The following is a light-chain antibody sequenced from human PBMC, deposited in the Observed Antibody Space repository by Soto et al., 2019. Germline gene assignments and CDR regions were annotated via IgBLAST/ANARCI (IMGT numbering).Light chain of an antibody. J-gene: IGLJ2*01. CDR2: DVT. CDR3: SSYTSSSTPVV. Sequence: QSALTQPASVSGSPGQSITMSCTGTSSDVGGYNYVSWYQQHPDKAPRLMIYDVTNRPSGVSNRFSGSKSGNTASLTISGLQADDEADYYCSSYTSSSTPVVFGGGTKVTVL. V-gene: IGLV2-14*03. CDR1: SSDVGGYNY.